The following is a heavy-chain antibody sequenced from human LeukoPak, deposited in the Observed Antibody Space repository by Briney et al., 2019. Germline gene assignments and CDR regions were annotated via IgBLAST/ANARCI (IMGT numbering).Heavy chain of an antibody. D-gene: IGHD2-15*01. CDR3: ARDLRQLLYAFDI. J-gene: IGHJ3*02. V-gene: IGHV1-46*01. CDR2: INPSGGST. CDR1: GYTFTSYY. Sequence: ASVKVSCKASGYTFTSYYMHWVRQAPGQGLEWMAIINPSGGSTSYAQKFQGRVTMTRDTSTSTVYMELSSRRSEDAAVYYCARDLRQLLYAFDIWGQGTMVTVSS.